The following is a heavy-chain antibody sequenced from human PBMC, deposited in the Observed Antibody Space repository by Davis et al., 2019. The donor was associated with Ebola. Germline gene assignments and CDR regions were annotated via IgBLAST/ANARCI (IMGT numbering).Heavy chain of an antibody. Sequence: SVKVSCKASGYTFTSYGISWVRQAPGQGLEWMGWISAYNGNTNYAQKLQGRVTMTTDTSTSTAYMELRSLRSDDTAVYYCARGITMVRGYDWFDPWGQGTLVTVSS. V-gene: IGHV1-18*01. CDR2: ISAYNGNT. CDR1: GYTFTSYG. D-gene: IGHD3-10*01. CDR3: ARGITMVRGYDWFDP. J-gene: IGHJ5*02.